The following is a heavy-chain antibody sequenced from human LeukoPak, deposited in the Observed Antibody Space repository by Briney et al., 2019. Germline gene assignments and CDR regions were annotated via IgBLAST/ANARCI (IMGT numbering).Heavy chain of an antibody. J-gene: IGHJ4*02. Sequence: GGSLRLSCAAPGFTFSNYWMGWVRHAPRKGPEWVANINLDGSQKYYVDSVKGRFTISRDNAENSLYLQMNSLRAEDTALYYCARKRPNYFDYWGQGTLVTVSS. CDR3: ARKRPNYFDY. CDR1: GFTFSNYW. V-gene: IGHV3-7*01. CDR2: INLDGSQK.